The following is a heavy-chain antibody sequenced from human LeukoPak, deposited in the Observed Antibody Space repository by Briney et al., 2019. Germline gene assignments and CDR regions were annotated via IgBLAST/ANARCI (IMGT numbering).Heavy chain of an antibody. Sequence: SEALSLTCAVSGGSIRNSDWWSWVRQPPGKGLGWIGEIYHTGSTNYNPSLKSRVTISVDKSKNQFSLNLSSVTAADTAVYYCARRIQLWPYYFDYWGQGTLVTVSS. D-gene: IGHD5-18*01. V-gene: IGHV4-4*02. J-gene: IGHJ4*02. CDR2: IYHTGST. CDR3: ARRIQLWPYYFDY. CDR1: GGSIRNSDW.